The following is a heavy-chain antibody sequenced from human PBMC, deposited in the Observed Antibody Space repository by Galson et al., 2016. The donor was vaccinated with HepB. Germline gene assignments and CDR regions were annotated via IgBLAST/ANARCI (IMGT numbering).Heavy chain of an antibody. D-gene: IGHD3-22*01. V-gene: IGHV2-70*01. CDR3: ARNKFQYGSSGSHDDAFDI. Sequence: PALVKPTQTLTLTCTFSGFSLITSGMCVSWIRQPPGKALEWLALIAWDDDKYYSTSLKTRLTISQDTSKNQVVLTMTNMDPVDTATYYCARNKFQYGSSGSHDDAFDIWGQGTMVTVSS. CDR2: IAWDDDK. CDR1: GFSLITSGMC. J-gene: IGHJ3*02.